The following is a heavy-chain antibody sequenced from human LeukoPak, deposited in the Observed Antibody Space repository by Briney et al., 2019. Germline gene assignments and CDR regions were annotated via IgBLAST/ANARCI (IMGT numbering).Heavy chain of an antibody. CDR2: IAAYNGHT. J-gene: IGHJ6*04. V-gene: IGHV1-18*01. D-gene: IGHD2-21*01. CDR1: GYAFTTYG. Sequence: GASVKVSCKTSGYAFTTYGITWVRQAPGQGLEWMGWIAAYNGHTDYTQKLQGRVTMTIDPSTDTAYMELRSLRSDDTGVYYCARAQVIYPSPHPLDVWGKGTTVTVSS. CDR3: ARAQVIYPSPHPLDV.